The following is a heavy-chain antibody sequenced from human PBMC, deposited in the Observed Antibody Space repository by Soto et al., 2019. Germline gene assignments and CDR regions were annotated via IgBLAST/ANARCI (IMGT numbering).Heavy chain of an antibody. D-gene: IGHD2-2*01. Sequence: PSETLSLTCAVSGGSISSGGYSWSWIRQPPGKGLEWIGYIYHSGSTYYNPSLKSRVTISVDTSKNQFSLKLSSVTAADTAVYYCARVRIVVVPSTYYYYGMDVWGQGTTVTVSS. CDR2: IYHSGST. CDR3: ARVRIVVVPSTYYYYGMDV. J-gene: IGHJ6*02. CDR1: GGSISSGGYS. V-gene: IGHV4-30-2*01.